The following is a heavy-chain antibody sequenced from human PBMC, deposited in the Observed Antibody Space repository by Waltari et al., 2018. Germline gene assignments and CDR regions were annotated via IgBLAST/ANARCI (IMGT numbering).Heavy chain of an antibody. CDR1: GIALSSHV. Sequence: ASGIALSSHVIQWVRPAAGKGLEWISVISNDGGSTHYADSVKGRFTISRDNSKTTLSLQMNDLRVEDTAVYYCVRGQNGVYGYFDLWGQGALVTVSS. CDR2: ISNDGGST. CDR3: VRGQNGVYGYFDL. V-gene: IGHV3-64*04. J-gene: IGHJ1*01. D-gene: IGHD2-8*01.